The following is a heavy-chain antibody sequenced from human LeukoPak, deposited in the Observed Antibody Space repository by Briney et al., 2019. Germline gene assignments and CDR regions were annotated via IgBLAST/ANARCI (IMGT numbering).Heavy chain of an antibody. D-gene: IGHD4-17*01. CDR3: ARNYGDHGDY. CDR1: GGSISSSSYY. J-gene: IGHJ4*02. CDR2: IYYSGST. Sequence: SETLSLTCTVSGGSISSSSYYWGWIRQPPGKGLEWIGSIYYSGSTYYNPSLKSRVTISVDTSKNQFSLKLSSVTAADTAVYYRARNYGDHGDYWGQGTLVTVSS. V-gene: IGHV4-39*01.